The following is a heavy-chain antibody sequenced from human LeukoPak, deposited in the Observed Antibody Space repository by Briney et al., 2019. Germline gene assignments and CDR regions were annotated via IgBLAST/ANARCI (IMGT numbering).Heavy chain of an antibody. CDR1: GFTFSSRW. CDR3: VRDRYYVPDY. Sequence: GGSLRLSCAASGFTFSSRWMHWFRQVPGKGPGWVSRMHSDGSTTIYADSVKGRFTISRDNARNTLYLQMNSLRAEDTAVYYCVRDRYYVPDYWGQGTLVTVSS. J-gene: IGHJ4*02. CDR2: MHSDGSTT. V-gene: IGHV3-74*01. D-gene: IGHD3-16*01.